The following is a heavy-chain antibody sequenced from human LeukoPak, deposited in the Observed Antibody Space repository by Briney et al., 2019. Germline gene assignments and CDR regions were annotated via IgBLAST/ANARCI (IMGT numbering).Heavy chain of an antibody. CDR2: ISSGSGTT. D-gene: IGHD6-13*01. V-gene: IGHV3-23*01. CDR3: SPGSEYSSSWYYFDY. J-gene: IGHJ4*02. Sequence: GGSLRLSCAASGFTFSTYAMSWVRQAPGKGLEWVSGISSGSGTTYYADSVKGRFTISRDNSKNTLYLQMNSLRAEDTAVYYCSPGSEYSSSWYYFDYGGQETLVTVSS. CDR1: GFTFSTYA.